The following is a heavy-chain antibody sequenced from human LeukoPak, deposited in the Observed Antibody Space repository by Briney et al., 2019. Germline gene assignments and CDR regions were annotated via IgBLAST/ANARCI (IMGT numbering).Heavy chain of an antibody. D-gene: IGHD5-24*01. V-gene: IGHV3-9*01. CDR1: GFTFDEYA. J-gene: IGHJ5*02. CDR2: ISWNSDTI. Sequence: GGSLRLSCATSGFTFDEYAMHWVRQAPGKGLVWVSGISWNSDTIAYAGSVKGRFTISRDNAKNSLYLQMNSLRSEDTAVYYCARDNSVRDEAWWFNPWGQGTLVTVSS. CDR3: ARDNSVRDEAWWFNP.